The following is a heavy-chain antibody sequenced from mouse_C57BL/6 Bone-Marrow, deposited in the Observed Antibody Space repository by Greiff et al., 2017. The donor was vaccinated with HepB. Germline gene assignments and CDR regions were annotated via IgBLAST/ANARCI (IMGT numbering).Heavy chain of an antibody. CDR1: GFTFSSYG. J-gene: IGHJ2*01. D-gene: IGHD2-3*01. CDR2: ISSGGSYT. CDR3: ASPYDGYFYYFDY. Sequence: VQLQQSGGDLVKPGGSLKLSCAASGFTFSSYGMSWVRQTPDKRLEWVATISSGGSYTYYPDSVKGRFTISRDNAKNTLYLQMSSLKSEDTAMYYCASPYDGYFYYFDYWGQGTTLTVSS. V-gene: IGHV5-6*01.